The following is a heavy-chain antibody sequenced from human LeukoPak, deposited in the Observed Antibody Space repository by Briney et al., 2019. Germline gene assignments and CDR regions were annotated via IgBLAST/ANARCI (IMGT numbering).Heavy chain of an antibody. CDR3: ARDISSGSFSAFDP. Sequence: SETLSLTCTVSGGSISSSSYYWGWIRQPPGKGLEWIGSIYYSGSTYYNPSLKSRVTISVDTSKNQLSLKLSSVTAADTAVYYCARDISSGSFSAFDPWGQGTLVTVSS. CDR2: IYYSGST. V-gene: IGHV4-39*07. J-gene: IGHJ5*02. CDR1: GGSISSSSYY. D-gene: IGHD3-10*02.